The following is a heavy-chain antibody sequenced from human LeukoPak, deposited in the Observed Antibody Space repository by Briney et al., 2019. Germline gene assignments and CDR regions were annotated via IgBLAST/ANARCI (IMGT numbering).Heavy chain of an antibody. D-gene: IGHD2-8*01. Sequence: GGSLRLSCAASGFTFSSYGMNWVRQAPGKGLEWVLGITSSGDHTESADSVKGRFTIARDNSKNTLYLQMNSLRAADTAMYYCXXXXNGRFPFDYWGQGALVTVSS. V-gene: IGHV3-23*01. J-gene: IGHJ4*02. CDR2: ITSSGDHT. CDR1: GFTFSSYG. CDR3: XXXXNGRFPFDY.